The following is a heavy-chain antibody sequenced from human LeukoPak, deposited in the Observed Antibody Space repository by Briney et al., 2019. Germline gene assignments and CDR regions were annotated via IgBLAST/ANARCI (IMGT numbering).Heavy chain of an antibody. CDR1: GFTFDDYA. CDR3: ARSRYDYIWGIDY. D-gene: IGHD3-16*01. CDR2: ISWNSGSI. V-gene: IGHV3-9*01. J-gene: IGHJ4*02. Sequence: GRSLRLSCAASGFTFDDYAMHWVRQAPGKGLEWVSGISWNSGSIDYADSVKGRFTISRDNAKNSLYLQMNSLRDEDTAVFYCARSRYDYIWGIDYWGQGTLVTISS.